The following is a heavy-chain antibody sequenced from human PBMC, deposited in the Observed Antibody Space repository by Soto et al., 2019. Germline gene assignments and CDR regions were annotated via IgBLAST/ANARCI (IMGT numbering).Heavy chain of an antibody. V-gene: IGHV3-21*06. Sequence: GGSLRLSCAASGFTFTRYSMNWVRQGPGKGLECVSSISSTTNYIYYGDSMKGRFTISRDNAKNSLYLEMNSLRAEDTAVYYCARESEDLTSNFDYWGQGTLVTVSS. CDR3: ARESEDLTSNFDY. J-gene: IGHJ4*02. CDR1: GFTFTRYS. CDR2: ISSTTNYI.